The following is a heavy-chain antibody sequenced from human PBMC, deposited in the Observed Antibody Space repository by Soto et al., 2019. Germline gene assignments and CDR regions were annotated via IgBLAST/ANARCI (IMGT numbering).Heavy chain of an antibody. CDR3: AKDYVAYDILTGYFAP. J-gene: IGHJ5*02. Sequence: QVQLVESGGGVVQPGRSLRLSCAASGFTFSSYGMHWVRQAPGKGLEWVAVLSYDGSNKYYADSVKGRFTISRDNSKNTLYLQMNSLRAEDTAVYYCAKDYVAYDILTGYFAPWGQGTLVTVSS. CDR2: LSYDGSNK. D-gene: IGHD3-9*01. V-gene: IGHV3-30*18. CDR1: GFTFSSYG.